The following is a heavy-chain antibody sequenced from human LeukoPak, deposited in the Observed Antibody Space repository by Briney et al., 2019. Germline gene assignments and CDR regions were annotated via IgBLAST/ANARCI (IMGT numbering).Heavy chain of an antibody. CDR1: GGSFSGYY. J-gene: IGHJ6*02. V-gene: IGHV4-34*01. D-gene: IGHD1-26*01. CDR2: INHSGST. Sequence: SETLSLTCAVYGGSFSGYYWSWIRQPPGKGLEWIGEINHSGSTNYNPSLKSRVTISVDTSRNQFSLKLSSVTAADTAVYCCARGGGSYYYYYGMDVWGQGTTVTVSS. CDR3: ARGGGSYYYYYGMDV.